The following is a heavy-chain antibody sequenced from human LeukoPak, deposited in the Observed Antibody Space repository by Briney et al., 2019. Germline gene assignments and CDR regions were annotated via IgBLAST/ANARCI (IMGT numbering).Heavy chain of an antibody. CDR2: IYYSGST. V-gene: IGHV4-39*07. D-gene: IGHD3-10*01. CDR1: GGSISSSSYY. Sequence: SETLSLTCTVSGGSISSSSYYWGWIRQPPGKGLEWIGSIYYSGSTYYNPSLKSRVTISVDTSKNQFSLKLSPVTAADTAVYYCARVGVLLWFGESPDNWFDPWGQGTLVTVSS. J-gene: IGHJ5*02. CDR3: ARVGVLLWFGESPDNWFDP.